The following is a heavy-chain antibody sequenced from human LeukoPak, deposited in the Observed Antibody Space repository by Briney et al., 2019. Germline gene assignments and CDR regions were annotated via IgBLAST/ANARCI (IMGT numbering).Heavy chain of an antibody. J-gene: IGHJ4*02. D-gene: IGHD2-2*01. CDR3: TRDWHCNSANCYSLD. Sequence: GGSLRLSCTGSGFIFTDYTMSWFRQAPGKGLEWVGSIRSKAYGATTQYAASVKGGFTISRDDSKGITYLQMDSLKTEDAAVYYCTRDWHCNSANCYSLDWGQGTLVTVSS. V-gene: IGHV3-49*03. CDR1: GFIFTDYT. CDR2: IRSKAYGATT.